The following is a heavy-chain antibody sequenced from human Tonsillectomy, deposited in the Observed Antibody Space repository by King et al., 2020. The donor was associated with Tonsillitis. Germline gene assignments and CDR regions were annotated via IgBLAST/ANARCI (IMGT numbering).Heavy chain of an antibody. J-gene: IGHJ6*02. V-gene: IGHV3-9*01. CDR2: ISWNSGSI. CDR1: GFTFDDYD. D-gene: IGHD3-10*01. CDR3: GKDMGGHGGYYYGMDV. Sequence: VQLVESGGGLVQPGRSLRLSCAASGFTFDDYDMHWVRQAPGKGLEWVSGISWNSGSIGYAVSVKGRFTISRDNAKNSLYLQMNSLRAEVTALYHCGKDMGGHGGYYYGMDVWGQGTTVTVSS.